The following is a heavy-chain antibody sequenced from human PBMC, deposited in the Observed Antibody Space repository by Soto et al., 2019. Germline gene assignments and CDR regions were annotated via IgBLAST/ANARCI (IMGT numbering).Heavy chain of an antibody. Sequence: GGSLRLSCATSGFSISDKFMSCVRQAPGKGLEWVSVSSSGGEPSYADSVKGRFTISRDITKNTLFLQMTSLRADHTAVYFCARYSSYSSAYGEHYFDYWGQGTLVTVSS. CDR2: SSSGGEP. CDR3: ARYSSYSSAYGEHYFDY. J-gene: IGHJ4*02. CDR1: GFSISDKF. D-gene: IGHD3-16*01. V-gene: IGHV3-53*01.